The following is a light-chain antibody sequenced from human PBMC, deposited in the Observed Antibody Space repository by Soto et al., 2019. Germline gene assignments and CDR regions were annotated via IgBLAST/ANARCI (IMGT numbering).Light chain of an antibody. CDR2: KAS. CDR3: QQYNSYSLT. Sequence: DIQMTQSPSTLSASVGDRVTITCRASHSISSWLAWYQQKPGKAPKLLIYKASSLESGVPSRFSGSGSGTEFTLTTSSLQPDDFATYYCQQYNSYSLTFGGGTKVEIK. J-gene: IGKJ4*01. CDR1: HSISSW. V-gene: IGKV1-5*03.